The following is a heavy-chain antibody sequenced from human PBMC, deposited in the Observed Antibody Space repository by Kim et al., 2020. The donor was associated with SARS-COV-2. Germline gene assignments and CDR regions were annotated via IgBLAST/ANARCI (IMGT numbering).Heavy chain of an antibody. Sequence: SETLSLTCAVYGGSFSGYYWSWIRQPPGKGLEWIGEINHSGSTTYNPSLKSRVTISVDTSKNQFSLKLSSVTAADTAVYYCARGGYCSSTSCYQDYWGQGTLVTVSS. D-gene: IGHD2-2*01. CDR1: GGSFSGYY. CDR2: INHSGST. J-gene: IGHJ4*02. V-gene: IGHV4-34*01. CDR3: ARGGYCSSTSCYQDY.